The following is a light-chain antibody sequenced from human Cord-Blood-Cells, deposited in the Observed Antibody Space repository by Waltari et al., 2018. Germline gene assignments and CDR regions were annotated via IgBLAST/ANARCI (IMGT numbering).Light chain of an antibody. J-gene: IGLJ2*01. CDR3: NSYTSSMTVV. CDR1: SSDVGSYNR. V-gene: IGLV2-18*02. Sequence: QSALTQPPSVSGSPGQSVTISCTGTSSDVGSYNRVSWYQQPPGTAPKLMIYEVSTRPSGVPDRFSGSKSGNTASLTISGLQAEDEADYYCNSYTSSMTVVFGGGTKLTVL. CDR2: EVS.